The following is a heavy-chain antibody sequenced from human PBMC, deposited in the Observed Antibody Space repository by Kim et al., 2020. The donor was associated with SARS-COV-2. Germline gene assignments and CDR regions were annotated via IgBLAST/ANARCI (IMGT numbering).Heavy chain of an antibody. V-gene: IGHV3-11*06. J-gene: IGHJ4*02. CDR3: ARVWSYYDSSGYATAFDY. D-gene: IGHD3-22*01. Sequence: KGRVTISRDNAKNSLYLQMNSLRADDTAVYYCARVWSYYDSSGYATAFDYWGQGTLVTVSS.